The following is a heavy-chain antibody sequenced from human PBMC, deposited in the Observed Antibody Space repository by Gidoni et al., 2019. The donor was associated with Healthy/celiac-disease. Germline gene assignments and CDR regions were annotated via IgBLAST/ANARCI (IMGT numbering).Heavy chain of an antibody. CDR3: AKSGFFPLSCYYDY. V-gene: IGHV3-23*01. CDR2: ISGSGGST. J-gene: IGHJ4*02. D-gene: IGHD3-22*01. Sequence: EVQMLESGGGLVQPGGSLRLSCAASGFTCSSYAISWVRQDPGKGLQSVSAISGSGGSTYYAYSVKCRFPISRDNSKPTLYLQMNRLRAEDTAVYYCAKSGFFPLSCYYDYCCQGTLVTVSS. CDR1: GFTCSSYA.